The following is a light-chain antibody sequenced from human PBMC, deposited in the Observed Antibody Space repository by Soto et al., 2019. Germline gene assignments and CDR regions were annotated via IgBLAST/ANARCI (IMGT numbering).Light chain of an antibody. CDR3: LQDNNYPWT. V-gene: IGKV1-6*01. J-gene: IGKJ1*01. CDR2: AAS. Sequence: AIQMTQSPSSLSASVGDRVTITSRASQDIRNRLGWYQQKPGKAPRLLIYAASSLQSGVPSRFSGSGSGTDFTLTISCLQPEDFATYYCLQDNNYPWTFGQGTKVETK. CDR1: QDIRNR.